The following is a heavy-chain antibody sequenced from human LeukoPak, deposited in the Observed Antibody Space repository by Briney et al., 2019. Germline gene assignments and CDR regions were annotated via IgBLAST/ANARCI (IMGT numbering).Heavy chain of an antibody. CDR1: GRSVSSYY. V-gene: IGHV4-59*02. D-gene: IGHD5-24*01. CDR3: ARELGRWLQYDY. Sequence: NASETLSLTCTVSGRSVSSYYWSWIRPPPGKGLEWIGYIYYSGSTNYNPSLKSRVTISVDTSNNQFSLKLSSVTAADPAVYYCARELGRWLQYDYWGQGTLVTVSS. J-gene: IGHJ4*02. CDR2: IYYSGST.